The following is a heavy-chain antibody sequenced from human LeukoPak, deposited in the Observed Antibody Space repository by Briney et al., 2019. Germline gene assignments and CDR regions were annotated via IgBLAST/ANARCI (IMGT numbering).Heavy chain of an antibody. CDR3: ARAGYGGNYDY. Sequence: GASVKVSFKASGYTFTSYYMHWVRQAPGQGLEWMGIINPSGGSTSYAQKFQGRVTMTRDTSTSTVYMELSSLRSEDTDVYYCARAGYGGNYDYWGQGTLVTVSS. V-gene: IGHV1-46*01. J-gene: IGHJ4*02. CDR1: GYTFTSYY. CDR2: INPSGGST. D-gene: IGHD4-23*01.